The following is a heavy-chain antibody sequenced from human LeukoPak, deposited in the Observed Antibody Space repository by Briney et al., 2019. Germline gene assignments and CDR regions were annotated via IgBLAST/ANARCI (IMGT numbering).Heavy chain of an antibody. CDR2: INWNGRSI. CDR3: ARDALYDTSGYYSGY. Sequence: TGGSLRLSCAASRFTFDEYGMSWVRQTAGKGLEWVSGINWNGRSIGYADSVKGRFTVSRDNAKNSLYLLMNSLRAEDTALYYCARDALYDTSGYYSGYWGQGTLVTVPS. J-gene: IGHJ4*02. V-gene: IGHV3-20*04. CDR1: RFTFDEYG. D-gene: IGHD3-22*01.